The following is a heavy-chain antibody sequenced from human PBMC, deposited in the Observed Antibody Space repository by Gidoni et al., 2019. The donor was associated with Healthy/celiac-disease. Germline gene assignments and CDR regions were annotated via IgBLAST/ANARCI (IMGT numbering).Heavy chain of an antibody. CDR2: INPSGGST. CDR1: GNTFTSYY. J-gene: IGHJ6*02. V-gene: IGHV1-46*01. CDR3: AREGYCSSTSCYTVTQDHYYYYGMDV. D-gene: IGHD2-2*02. Sequence: QVQLVQSGAEVKKPGASVKVSCKAAGNTFTSYYMQWVRQAPGQGLEWMGIINPSGGSTSYAQKFQGRVTMTRDTSTSTVYMELSSLRSEDTAVYYCAREGYCSSTSCYTVTQDHYYYYGMDVWGQGTTVTVSS.